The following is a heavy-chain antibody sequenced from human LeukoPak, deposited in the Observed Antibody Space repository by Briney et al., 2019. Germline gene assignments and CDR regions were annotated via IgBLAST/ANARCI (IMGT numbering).Heavy chain of an antibody. Sequence: PSETLSLTCTVSGGSISSSSYYWGWIRQPPGKGLEWIGSIYYSGSTYYNPSLKSRVTISVDTSKNQFSLKLSSVTAADTAVYYCARLVVVRDSFDYWDQGTLVTVSS. CDR1: GGSISSSSYY. V-gene: IGHV4-39*01. CDR2: IYYSGST. CDR3: ARLVVVRDSFDY. J-gene: IGHJ4*02. D-gene: IGHD2-2*01.